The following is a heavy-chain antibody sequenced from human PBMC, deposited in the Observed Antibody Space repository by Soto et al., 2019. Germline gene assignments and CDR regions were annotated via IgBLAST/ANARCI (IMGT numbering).Heavy chain of an antibody. CDR3: ATFYGGDCTPTTCYGDVDY. CDR1: GGIFNRYS. D-gene: IGHD2-8*01. CDR2: IIPLFGIT. V-gene: IGHV1-69*02. Sequence: QVQLVQSGAEVKKPGSSVKVSCKASGGIFNRYSVSWVRQAPGQGLEWMGRIIPLFGITNYAQKFQGRVMITADKSTNTAYMEVNGLRSEDTALYYCATFYGGDCTPTTCYGDVDYWGQGTLVTVTS. J-gene: IGHJ4*02.